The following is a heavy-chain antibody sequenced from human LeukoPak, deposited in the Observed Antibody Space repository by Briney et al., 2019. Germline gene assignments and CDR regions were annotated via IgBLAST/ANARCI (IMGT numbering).Heavy chain of an antibody. Sequence: PSETLSLTCTVSGGSINNYFWNWIRQPPGKGLEWIGYMYYTGSSSYSPSLKSRVTISVDTSKNQFSPKLSSVTTADTAIYYCARGSIPTQNWFDPWGQGTPVTVSS. V-gene: IGHV4-59*01. CDR1: GGSINNYF. D-gene: IGHD2-2*01. CDR2: MYYTGSS. CDR3: ARGSIPTQNWFDP. J-gene: IGHJ5*02.